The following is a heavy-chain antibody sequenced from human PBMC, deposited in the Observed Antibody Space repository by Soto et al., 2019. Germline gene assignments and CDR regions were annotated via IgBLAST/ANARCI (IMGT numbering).Heavy chain of an antibody. CDR3: ARDLKFGQADY. Sequence: SETLSLTCTVSGGSISSYYWSWIRQPSGKGLEWIGRIYTSGSTNYSPSLKSRVTMSVDTSKNQFSLKLSSVTAADTAVYYCARDLKFGQADYWGQGSQVTVSS. CDR1: GGSISSYY. D-gene: IGHD3-10*01. J-gene: IGHJ4*02. CDR2: IYTSGST. V-gene: IGHV4-4*07.